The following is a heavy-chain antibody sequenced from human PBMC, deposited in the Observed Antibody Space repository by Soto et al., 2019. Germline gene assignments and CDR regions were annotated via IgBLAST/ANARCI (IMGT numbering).Heavy chain of an antibody. CDR3: ARVAY. J-gene: IGHJ4*02. CDR2: ISSGGNTK. Sequence: EVQLVESGGGLVKPGGSLSLSCVASGFTFSRYSINWFRQAPGKGLEWVSSISSGGNTKSYANSVKGRFTISRDNAKNSLYLEMNSLRPEDTAVYYCARVAYWGQGTLVTVSS. CDR1: GFTFSRYS. V-gene: IGHV3-21*06.